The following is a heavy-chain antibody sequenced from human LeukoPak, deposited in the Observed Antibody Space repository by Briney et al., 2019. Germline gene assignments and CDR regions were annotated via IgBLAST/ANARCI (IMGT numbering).Heavy chain of an antibody. CDR2: IDPSDSYI. J-gene: IGHJ6*02. CDR3: ARVRVTTSLYYYYGFDV. Sequence: GESLKISCKGSGYSFTNYWISWVRQMPGKGLEWMGRIDPSDSYINYSPSFQGHVTISADKSISTAYLQWSSLKASDTAIYYCARVRVTTSLYYYYGFDVWGQGTTVTVSS. CDR1: GYSFTNYW. D-gene: IGHD4-17*01. V-gene: IGHV5-10-1*01.